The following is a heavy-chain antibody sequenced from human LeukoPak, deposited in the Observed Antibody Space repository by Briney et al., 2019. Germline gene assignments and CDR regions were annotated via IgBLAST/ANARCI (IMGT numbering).Heavy chain of an antibody. Sequence: GGSLRLSCAASGFTFSSYWMNWARQAPGKWLEWVASINHNGNVNYYVDSVKGRFTISRDNAKNSLYLQMSNLRAEDTAVYFCARGGGLDVWGQGATVTVSS. CDR2: INHNGNVN. CDR3: ARGGGLDV. CDR1: GFTFSSYW. V-gene: IGHV3-7*03. J-gene: IGHJ6*02. D-gene: IGHD3-16*01.